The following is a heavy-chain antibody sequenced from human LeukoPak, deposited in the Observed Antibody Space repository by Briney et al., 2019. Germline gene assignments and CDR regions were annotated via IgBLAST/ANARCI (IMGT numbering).Heavy chain of an antibody. CDR1: GFTFSSYW. CDR2: IKQDGSEK. CDR3: ASGVYGYYFAR. J-gene: IGHJ4*02. D-gene: IGHD5/OR15-5a*01. V-gene: IGHV3-7*01. Sequence: GGSLRLSCAASGFTFSSYWMSWVRQAPGKGLEWVANIKQDGSEKYYVDSVKGRFTISRDNAKNSLYLQMNSLRAEDTAVYYCASGVYGYYFARWGQGTLVTVSS.